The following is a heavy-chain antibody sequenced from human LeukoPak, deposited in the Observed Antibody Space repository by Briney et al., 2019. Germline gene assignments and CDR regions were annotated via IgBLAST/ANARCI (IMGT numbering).Heavy chain of an antibody. J-gene: IGHJ4*02. V-gene: IGHV3-9*01. CDR2: ISWNSGSI. Sequence: PGGSLRLSCAASGFTFDDYAMHWVRQAPGKGLEWVSGISWNSGSIGYADSVKGRFTISRDNSKNTLYVQMNSLTAEDTAIYYCAKATGNLGNWGQGTLVTVSS. CDR1: GFTFDDYA. D-gene: IGHD1-1*01. CDR3: AKATGNLGN.